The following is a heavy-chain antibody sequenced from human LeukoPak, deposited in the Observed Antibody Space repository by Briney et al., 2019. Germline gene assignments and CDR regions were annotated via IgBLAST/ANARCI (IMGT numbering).Heavy chain of an antibody. J-gene: IGHJ4*02. CDR1: GGTFSSYA. V-gene: IGHV1-69*06. D-gene: IGHD5-24*01. Sequence: ASVKVSCKASGGTFSSYAISWVRQAPGQGLEWMGGIIPIFGTANYAQKFQGRVTITADKSTSTAYMELSSLRSEDTAVYYCARGAIGLATSTIDYWGQGTLVTVSS. CDR3: ARGAIGLATSTIDY. CDR2: IIPIFGTA.